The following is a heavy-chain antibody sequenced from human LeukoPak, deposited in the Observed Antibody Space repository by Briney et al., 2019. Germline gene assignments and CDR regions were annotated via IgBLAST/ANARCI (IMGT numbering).Heavy chain of an antibody. Sequence: PGRSLRLSCAASGFTFSSYGMHWVRQAPGKGLERVAVIWYDGSNKFYADSVKGRFTISRDNAKNSLYLQMNSLRAEDTAVYYCARDPEVLGYGSGRDYFDYWGQGTRVTVSS. CDR3: ARDPEVLGYGSGRDYFDY. D-gene: IGHD3-10*01. CDR1: GFTFSSYG. J-gene: IGHJ4*02. V-gene: IGHV3-33*01. CDR2: IWYDGSNK.